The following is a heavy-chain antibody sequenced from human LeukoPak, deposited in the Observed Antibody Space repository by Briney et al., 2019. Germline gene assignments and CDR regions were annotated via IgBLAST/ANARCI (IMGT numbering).Heavy chain of an antibody. CDR2: ISWDGDSA. CDR3: AKDGGYYDSSGSFDY. CDR1: GVTFDDYA. Sequence: GGALRLFCAASGVTFDDYAMHWGRQAPGRGLEWGSLISWDGDSAYYADSVKRRFNISRDNSKNSLYLQMNSLRTEDTALFYCAKDGGYYDSSGSFDYWGQGNLVNVCS. V-gene: IGHV3-43*02. J-gene: IGHJ4*02. D-gene: IGHD3-22*01.